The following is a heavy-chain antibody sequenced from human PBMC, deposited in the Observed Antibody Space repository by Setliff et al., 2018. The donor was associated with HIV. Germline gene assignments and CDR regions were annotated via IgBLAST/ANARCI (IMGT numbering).Heavy chain of an antibody. CDR3: AGAITFGGVIVH. V-gene: IGHV4-59*11. Sequence: SETLSLTCTVSGGSISSHYWSWIRQPPLKGLEWIGYIYYSGSTNYNPSLKSRVTISVDTSKNQFSLKLSSVTAADTAVYYCAGAITFGGVIVHWGQGTLVTVSS. CDR2: IYYSGST. CDR1: GGSISSHY. J-gene: IGHJ4*02. D-gene: IGHD3-16*02.